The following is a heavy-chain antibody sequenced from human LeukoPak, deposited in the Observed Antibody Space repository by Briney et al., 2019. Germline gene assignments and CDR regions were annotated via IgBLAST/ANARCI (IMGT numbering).Heavy chain of an antibody. J-gene: IGHJ5*02. V-gene: IGHV1-69*13. CDR1: GGTFSSYA. CDR3: ARKPYYYDSSPWFDP. CDR2: IIPIFGTA. Sequence: ASVKVSCKASGGTFSSYAISWVRQAPGQGLEWMGGIIPIFGTANYAQKFQGRVTITADESTSTAYMELSSLRSEDTAVYYCARKPYYYDSSPWFDPWGQGTLVTVSS. D-gene: IGHD3-22*01.